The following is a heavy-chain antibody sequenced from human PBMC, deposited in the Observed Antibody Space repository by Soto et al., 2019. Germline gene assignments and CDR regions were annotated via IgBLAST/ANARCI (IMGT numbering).Heavy chain of an antibody. CDR2: ISGYNSNT. CDR3: ASRGSSSWYSVNAFES. J-gene: IGHJ3*02. D-gene: IGHD6-13*01. V-gene: IGHV1-18*01. Sequence: QVQLVQSGAEVKKPGASVKVSCKASGYTFSSYGISWVRQAPGQGLEWMGWISGYNSNTNYAQKLQGRVTMTTDTSTSTAYMELGSLRSDDTSVYYSASRGSSSWYSVNAFESWGQGTMVTVSS. CDR1: GYTFSSYG.